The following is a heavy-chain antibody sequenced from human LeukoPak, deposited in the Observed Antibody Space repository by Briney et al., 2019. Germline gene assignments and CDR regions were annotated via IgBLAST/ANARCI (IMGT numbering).Heavy chain of an antibody. CDR3: ARGSAWDSGYRKGRTRNYYYYMDV. J-gene: IGHJ6*03. D-gene: IGHD5-12*01. V-gene: IGHV3-30*03. Sequence: GGSLRLSCAASGFTFSCYGMSWVRQAPGKGLEWVAVISYDGSNKYYADSVKGRFTISRDNSKNTLYLQMNSLRAEDTAVYYCARGSAWDSGYRKGRTRNYYYYMDVWGKGTTVTVSS. CDR2: ISYDGSNK. CDR1: GFTFSCYG.